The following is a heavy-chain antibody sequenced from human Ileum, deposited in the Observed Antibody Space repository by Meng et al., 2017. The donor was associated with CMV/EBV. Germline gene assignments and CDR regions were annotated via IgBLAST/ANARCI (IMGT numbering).Heavy chain of an antibody. CDR1: GYTFTNNI. CDR3: ARIMVSRGYSFDY. J-gene: IGHJ4*02. CDR2: INPNSGST. V-gene: IGHV1-2*02. D-gene: IGHD5-18*01. Sequence: QVELVQSGAEMKNPGASVKVSCKTPGYTFTNNIMNWVRQDPGQGLEWMGWINPNSGSTNYAQKFQGRVTMTRDTSISTAYMELNRLTSDDTAMYFCARIMVSRGYSFDYWGQGTLVTVSS.